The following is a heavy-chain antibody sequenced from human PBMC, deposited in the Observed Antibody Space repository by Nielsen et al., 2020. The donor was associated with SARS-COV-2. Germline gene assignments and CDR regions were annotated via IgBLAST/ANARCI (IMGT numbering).Heavy chain of an antibody. V-gene: IGHV5-51*01. Sequence: GGSLRLSCQGSGYTFATYWIAWVRQMHGKGLEGMGVVYPGDSDTRYSPSFQGQGIISFDKSITTAYLQWNSLQASDSAMYYCARLQSSTGGGMDVWGQGTAVTVSS. CDR1: GYTFATYW. J-gene: IGHJ6*02. CDR3: ARLQSSTGGGMDV. D-gene: IGHD6-13*01. CDR2: VYPGDSDT.